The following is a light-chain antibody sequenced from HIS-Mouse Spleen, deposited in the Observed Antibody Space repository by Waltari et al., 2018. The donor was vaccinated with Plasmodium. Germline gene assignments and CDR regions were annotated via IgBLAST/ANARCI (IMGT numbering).Light chain of an antibody. CDR1: QSVSSY. J-gene: IGKJ4*01. Sequence: EIVLTQSPATLSLSPGERATLSCRASQSVSSYLAWYQQKPGQAPRLLSYDASNRATGIPARFSGSGSVTDFTLTISSLEPEDFAVYYCQQRSNWPRVLTFGGGTKVEIK. V-gene: IGKV3-11*01. CDR3: QQRSNWPRVLT. CDR2: DAS.